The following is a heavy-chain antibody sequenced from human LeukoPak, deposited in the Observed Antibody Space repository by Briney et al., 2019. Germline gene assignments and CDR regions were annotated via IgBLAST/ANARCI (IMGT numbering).Heavy chain of an antibody. J-gene: IGHJ4*02. CDR2: INSDGSST. Sequence: GGSLRLSCAASGFTFSSYWMHWVRQAPGKGLVWVSRINSDGSSTSYADSVKGRFTISRDNAKNTLYLQMNSLRAEDAAVYCCARGYYYDSSGFDYWGQGTLVTVSS. CDR1: GFTFSSYW. D-gene: IGHD3-22*01. V-gene: IGHV3-74*01. CDR3: ARGYYYDSSGFDY.